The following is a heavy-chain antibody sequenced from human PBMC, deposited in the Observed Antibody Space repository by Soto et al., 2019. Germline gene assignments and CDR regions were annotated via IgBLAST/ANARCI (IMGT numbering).Heavy chain of an antibody. Sequence: GASVKVSCKVSGYTLTELSMHWVRQAPGKGLEWMGGFDPEDGETIYAQKFQGRVTMTEDTSTDTAYMELSSLRSEDTAVYYCATASPGWFGPDYWGQGTLVTVAS. CDR2: FDPEDGET. CDR1: GYTLTELS. D-gene: IGHD3-10*01. V-gene: IGHV1-24*01. J-gene: IGHJ4*02. CDR3: ATASPGWFGPDY.